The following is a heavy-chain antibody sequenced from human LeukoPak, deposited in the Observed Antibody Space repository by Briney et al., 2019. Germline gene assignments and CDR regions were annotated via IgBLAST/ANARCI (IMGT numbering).Heavy chain of an antibody. Sequence: GASVKVSCKASGYTFTGYYMHWVRQAPGQGLEWMGWINPNSGGTNYAQKFQGWVTMTRDTSISTAYMELSSLRSEDTAVYYCARGRRGSGSYWVDYWGQGTLVTVSS. J-gene: IGHJ4*02. CDR1: GYTFTGYY. D-gene: IGHD3-10*01. V-gene: IGHV1-2*04. CDR3: ARGRRGSGSYWVDY. CDR2: INPNSGGT.